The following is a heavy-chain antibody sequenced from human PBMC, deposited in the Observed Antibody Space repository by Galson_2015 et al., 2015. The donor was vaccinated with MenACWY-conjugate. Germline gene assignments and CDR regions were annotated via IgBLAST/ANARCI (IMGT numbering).Heavy chain of an antibody. D-gene: IGHD5-18*01. Sequence: PALVKPTQTFTLTCTFSGFSLSSSGVGVGWIRQPPGKALEWLALIYWDDDKRYSPSLKTRLTITRDTSNNQGVLTMTNMDPVDTATYYCAHSGGDTTMVHWWFDPWGRGTLVTVSS. CDR1: GFSLSSSGVG. CDR2: IYWDDDK. V-gene: IGHV2-5*02. J-gene: IGHJ5*02. CDR3: AHSGGDTTMVHWWFDP.